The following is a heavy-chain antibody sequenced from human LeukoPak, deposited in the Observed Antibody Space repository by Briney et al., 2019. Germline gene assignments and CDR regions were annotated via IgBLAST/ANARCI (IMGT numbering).Heavy chain of an antibody. CDR1: GGSISTSNW. D-gene: IGHD1-26*01. CDR3: ARHVKAGGASLLDY. CDR2: VYHSGST. V-gene: IGHV4-4*02. J-gene: IGHJ4*02. Sequence: PSGTLSLTCTVSGGSISTSNWWSWVRQPPGKGLEWIGEVYHSGSTTYNSSLKSRLTMSIDKSKNHFSLKLSSVTAADTAVYYCARHVKAGGASLLDYWGQGTLVTVSS.